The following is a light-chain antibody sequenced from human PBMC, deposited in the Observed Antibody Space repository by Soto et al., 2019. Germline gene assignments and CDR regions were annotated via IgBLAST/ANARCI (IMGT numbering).Light chain of an antibody. CDR1: QSISSY. V-gene: IGKV1-39*01. CDR2: AAS. J-gene: IGKJ5*01. CDR3: QQSYSTPIT. Sequence: DIQMTQSPSSLSASVGDRVTITCRASQSISSYLNWYQQKPGKAPKLLIYAASSLQSGVPSRFSGNGSGTDISLTISSLETEDLATDYCQQSYSTPITFGQGTRLESK.